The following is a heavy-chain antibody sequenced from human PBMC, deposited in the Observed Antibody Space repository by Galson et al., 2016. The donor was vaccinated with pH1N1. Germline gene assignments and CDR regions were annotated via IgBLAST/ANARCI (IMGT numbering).Heavy chain of an antibody. Sequence: ETLSLTCAVSRDSVSSYSYWSWVRQPPGKGLEWIGEVSHSGTTKYNPSLESRVTIAVDESNNQLSRKLSSVTAADTAVYYCAKHGGFDLQHWGQGTLVTVSS. CDR1: RDSVSSYSY. J-gene: IGHJ1*01. CDR2: VSHSGTT. CDR3: AKHGGFDLQH. D-gene: IGHD3-16*01. V-gene: IGHV4-4*02.